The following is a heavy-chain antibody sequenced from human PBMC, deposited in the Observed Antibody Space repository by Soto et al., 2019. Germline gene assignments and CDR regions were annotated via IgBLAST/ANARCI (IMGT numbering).Heavy chain of an antibody. CDR1: GFTFSSYG. J-gene: IGHJ4*02. CDR2: IWYDGSNK. D-gene: IGHD6-13*01. CDR3: ARAPSSSSWPYYFDY. Sequence: GGSLRLSCAASGFTFSSYGMHWVRQAPGKGLEWVAVIWYDGSNKYYADSVKGRFTISRDNSKNTLYLQMNSLRAEDTAVYYCARAPSSSSWPYYFDYWGQGTLVTVSS. V-gene: IGHV3-33*01.